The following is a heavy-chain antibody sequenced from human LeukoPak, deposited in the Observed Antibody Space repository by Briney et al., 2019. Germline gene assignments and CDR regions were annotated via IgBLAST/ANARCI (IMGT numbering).Heavy chain of an antibody. CDR1: GFTSSDYT. V-gene: IGHV3-23*01. CDR3: ARDRYCVSTNCPYDC. J-gene: IGHJ4*02. Sequence: GGSLRLSCAASGFTSSDYTMNWVRQSPGKGLEWVSGISVSDDSTYYADSVKGRFTISRDTSNNMLYLQMSSLGAEDTAVYYCARDRYCVSTNCPYDCWGQGTPVTVSS. CDR2: ISVSDDST. D-gene: IGHD2-2*01.